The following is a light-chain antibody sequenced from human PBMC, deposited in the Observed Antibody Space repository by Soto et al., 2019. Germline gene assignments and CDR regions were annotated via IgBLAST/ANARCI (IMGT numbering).Light chain of an antibody. CDR3: QQSYTTPFT. CDR1: QSITSY. Sequence: DIQMTQSPSSLSASVGDRVTITYRASQSITSYLNWYQQKPGKAPDLLIYAASSLQSGVPSRFSGSGSATDFTLTISSPQPEDFATYFCQQSYTTPFTFGPGTTVDIK. CDR2: AAS. V-gene: IGKV1-39*01. J-gene: IGKJ3*01.